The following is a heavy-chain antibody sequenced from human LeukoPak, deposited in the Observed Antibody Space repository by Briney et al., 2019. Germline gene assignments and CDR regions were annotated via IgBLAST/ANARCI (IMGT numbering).Heavy chain of an antibody. CDR3: ARGGICSGSSCYEGYYYYGVDV. D-gene: IGHD2-2*01. CDR1: GGSISSSSYY. V-gene: IGHV4-39*07. Sequence: PSETLSLTCTVSGGSISSSSYYWGWIRQPPGEGLEWIGSIYYRGSTSYNPSLRSRVTISVDTSKNHFSLKLNSVTAADTAVYYCARGGICSGSSCYEGYYYYGVDVWGQGTTVTVSS. J-gene: IGHJ6*02. CDR2: IYYRGST.